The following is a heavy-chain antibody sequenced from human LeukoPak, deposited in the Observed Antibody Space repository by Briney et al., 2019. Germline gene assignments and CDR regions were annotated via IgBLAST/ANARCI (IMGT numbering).Heavy chain of an antibody. D-gene: IGHD5-12*01. J-gene: IGHJ4*02. V-gene: IGHV3-53*01. CDR3: AREASSGGYGAPSDY. CDR1: GFTVSSNY. CDR2: IYSGGST. Sequence: GGSLRLSCAASGFTVSSNYMSWVRQAPGKGLEWVSVIYSGGSTYYADSVKGRFTISRDNSKNTLYLQMNSLRAEDTAVYYWAREASSGGYGAPSDYWGQGTLVTVSS.